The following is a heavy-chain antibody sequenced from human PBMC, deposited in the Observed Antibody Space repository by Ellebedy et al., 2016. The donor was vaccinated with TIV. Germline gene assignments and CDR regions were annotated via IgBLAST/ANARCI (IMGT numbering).Heavy chain of an antibody. CDR3: AGGSSSLNWYSDL. CDR2: TSNSGDRT. J-gene: IGHJ2*01. CDR1: GITLGSYA. Sequence: PGGSLRLSCAASGITLGSYAMRWVRQAPGKGLKWVSATSNSGDRTYYADSVKGRFTISRDNSKNTLYLQMNSLRAEDTAVYYCAGGSSSLNWYSDLWGRGTLVTVSS. V-gene: IGHV3-23*01. D-gene: IGHD1-26*01.